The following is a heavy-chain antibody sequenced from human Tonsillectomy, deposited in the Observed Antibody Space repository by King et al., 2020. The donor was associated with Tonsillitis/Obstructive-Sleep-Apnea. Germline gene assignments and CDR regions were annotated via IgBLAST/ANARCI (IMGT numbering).Heavy chain of an antibody. V-gene: IGHV3-20*04. CDR1: GFTFDDYG. D-gene: IGHD3-9*01. Sequence: VQLVESGGGVVRPGGSLRLSCAASGFTFDDYGMSWVRQAPGKGLVWVSGINWNGGSTGFADSVKGRFTISRDNAKNSMYLQMNSLRAEDTALSYCARDLVDFDWLFDWGQGTLVTVSS. CDR3: ARDLVDFDWLFD. CDR2: INWNGGST. J-gene: IGHJ4*02.